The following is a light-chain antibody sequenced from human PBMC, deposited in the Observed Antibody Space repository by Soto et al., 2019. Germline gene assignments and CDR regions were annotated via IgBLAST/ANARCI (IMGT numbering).Light chain of an antibody. J-gene: IGLJ3*02. Sequence: QSALTQPASVSGSPGQSIAISFTGTSNDVGGYNYVSWYQQLPGKAPQLIISAVRQRPSGVPDRFSGSKSGNTASLTISGLQTDDEADYFCFSYTANDNWVFGGGTK. CDR2: AVR. V-gene: IGLV2-14*03. CDR3: FSYTANDNWV. CDR1: SNDVGGYNY.